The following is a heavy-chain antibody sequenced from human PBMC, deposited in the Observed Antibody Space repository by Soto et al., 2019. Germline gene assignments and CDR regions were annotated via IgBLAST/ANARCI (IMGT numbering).Heavy chain of an antibody. CDR3: ARYAGDKWGSP. Sequence: SETLSLTCSGHGVSFIGSYWSWVRQPPGKGLEWIGEINHSGSTDYNPSLKSRVTISLDTSKNQFSLKLTSVTAADTAVYCCARYAGDKWGSPWGQGTTVTVSS. D-gene: IGHD7-27*01. CDR1: GVSFIGSY. J-gene: IGHJ6*02. V-gene: IGHV4-34*01. CDR2: INHSGST.